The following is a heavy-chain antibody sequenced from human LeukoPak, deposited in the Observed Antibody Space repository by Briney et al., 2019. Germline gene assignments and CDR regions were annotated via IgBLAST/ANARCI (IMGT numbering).Heavy chain of an antibody. CDR1: GYSFTRYY. V-gene: IGHV1-2*02. J-gene: IGHJ4*02. CDR3: ARGGYCRSGNCFVLAAAFDY. D-gene: IGHD2-15*01. CDR2: INPNSGGT. Sequence: ASVKVPCKASGYSFTRYYMHWVRQAPGQGLEWMGWINPNSGGTDYAQKFQGRVTMTRDTSISTAYMELKWLGSDDTAVYYCARGGYCRSGNCFVLAAAFDYWGQGTLVTVSS.